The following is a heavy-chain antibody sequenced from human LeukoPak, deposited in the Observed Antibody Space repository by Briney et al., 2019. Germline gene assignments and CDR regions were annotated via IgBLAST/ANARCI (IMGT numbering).Heavy chain of an antibody. D-gene: IGHD3-22*01. CDR2: IYSGGST. CDR3: ARDEPYYYDSSGYYNY. CDR1: GFTVSSNY. Sequence: PGGSLRLSCAASGFTVSSNYMSWVRQAPGKGLEWVSLIYSGGSTYYADSVKGRFTISRDNSKNTLYLQMNSLRAEDTAVYYCARDEPYYYDSSGYYNYWGQGTLVTVSS. J-gene: IGHJ4*02. V-gene: IGHV3-66*01.